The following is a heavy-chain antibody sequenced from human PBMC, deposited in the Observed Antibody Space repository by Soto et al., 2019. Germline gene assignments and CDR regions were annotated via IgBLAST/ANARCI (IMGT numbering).Heavy chain of an antibody. CDR1: GFTFSSYA. D-gene: IGHD1-1*01. V-gene: IGHV3-23*01. CDR3: AKGSGYRSYYYMDV. Sequence: GGSLRLSCAASGFTFSSYAMNWVRQAPGKGLEWVSCISGTGGTTYYAGPMKGRFTISRDNSKNTLYLQINSVRAEDTSVYYCAKGSGYRSYYYMDVWGKGTTVTVSS. J-gene: IGHJ6*03. CDR2: ISGTGGTT.